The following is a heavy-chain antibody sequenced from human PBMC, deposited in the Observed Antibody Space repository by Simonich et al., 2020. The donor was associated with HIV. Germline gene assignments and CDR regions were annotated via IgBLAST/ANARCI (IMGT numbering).Heavy chain of an antibody. CDR3: ASGGSISSVWADDY. Sequence: QVQLVESGGGVVQPGRSLRLSCAASGFTFSSYAMHWVRQAPGKGLEWVAVISYDGSNKYYADSVKGRFTISRDNSKNTLYLQRNSLRAEVTAVYYCASGGSISSVWADDYWGQGTLVTVSS. CDR1: GFTFSSYA. V-gene: IGHV3-30*07. J-gene: IGHJ4*02. D-gene: IGHD3-16*01. CDR2: ISYDGSNK.